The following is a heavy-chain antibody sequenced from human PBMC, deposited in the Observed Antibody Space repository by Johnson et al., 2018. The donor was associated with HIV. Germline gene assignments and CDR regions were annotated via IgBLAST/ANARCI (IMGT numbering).Heavy chain of an antibody. CDR1: GFTFSSYA. CDR3: ARAGAVGFDI. Sequence: VQLVESGGGLVQPGGSLRLSCAASGFTFSSYAMHWVRQAPGKGLEWVAVISYDGSNKYYADSVKGRFTISRDNSKNTLYLQMNSLRAEDTAVYYCARAGAVGFDIWGQGTMVTVSS. J-gene: IGHJ3*02. D-gene: IGHD6-19*01. CDR2: ISYDGSNK. V-gene: IGHV3-30*04.